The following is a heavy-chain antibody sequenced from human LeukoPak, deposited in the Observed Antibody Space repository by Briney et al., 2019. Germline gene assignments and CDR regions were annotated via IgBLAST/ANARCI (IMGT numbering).Heavy chain of an antibody. V-gene: IGHV5-51*01. CDR2: IHPGASDT. D-gene: IGHD6-13*01. J-gene: IGHJ4*02. CDR3: ARHGGSSWSMLDY. CDR1: GYSFADYW. Sequence: GESLKISCTGSGYSFADYWIAWVRQMPGKGLEWMGIIHPGASDTRYSPSFQGQVTISADKSISTAYLQWSSLKASDTAMYYCARHGGSSWSMLDYWGQGTLVTVSS.